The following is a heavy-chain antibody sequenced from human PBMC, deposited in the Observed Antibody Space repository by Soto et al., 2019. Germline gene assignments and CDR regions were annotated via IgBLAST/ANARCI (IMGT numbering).Heavy chain of an antibody. CDR2: INPSGTST. D-gene: IGHD6-13*01. Sequence: QVQLVQSGTEVTKPGASVKVSCKASGFSFTTYYVHWVRQAPVQGLDWVGIINPSGTSTIYAQKLQGRVTMTRDTSTSTVYMELSSLTSEDTAIYYCATEAAGKADYWGQGTLVTVSS. CDR3: ATEAAGKADY. CDR1: GFSFTTYY. V-gene: IGHV1-46*04. J-gene: IGHJ4*02.